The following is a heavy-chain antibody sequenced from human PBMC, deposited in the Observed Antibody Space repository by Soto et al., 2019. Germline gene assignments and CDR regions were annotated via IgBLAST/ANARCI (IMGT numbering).Heavy chain of an antibody. D-gene: IGHD6-13*01. Sequence: QVQLVESGGGVVQPGRSLRLSCAASGFTFSSYGMHWVRQAPGKGLEWVAVIWYDGSNKYYADSVQGRFTISRDNSKNTLYLQMNSLRAEDTAVYYCASESEQLFDYWGQGTLVPVSS. CDR2: IWYDGSNK. CDR3: ASESEQLFDY. J-gene: IGHJ4*02. CDR1: GFTFSSYG. V-gene: IGHV3-33*01.